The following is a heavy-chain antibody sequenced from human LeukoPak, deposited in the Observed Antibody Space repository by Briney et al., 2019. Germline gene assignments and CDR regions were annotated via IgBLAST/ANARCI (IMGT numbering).Heavy chain of an antibody. CDR3: AREGDIVVVPADLDY. V-gene: IGHV3-21*01. CDR1: GFTFSSYS. J-gene: IGHJ4*02. Sequence: PGGSLRLSCAASGFTFSSYSMNWVRQAPGKGLEWVSSISSSSSYIYYADSVKGRFTISRDNAKNSLYLQMNSLRAEDTAVYYCAREGDIVVVPADLDYWGQGTLVTVSS. CDR2: ISSSSSYI. D-gene: IGHD2-2*01.